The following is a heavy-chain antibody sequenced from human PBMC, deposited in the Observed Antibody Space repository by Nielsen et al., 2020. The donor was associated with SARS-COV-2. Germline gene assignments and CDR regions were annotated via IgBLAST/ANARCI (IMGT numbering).Heavy chain of an antibody. CDR3: AKADRFYFDSYYGLLV. V-gene: IGHV3-23*01. D-gene: IGHD3-9*01. CDR1: GFTFSSYA. CDR2: ISGSGETT. J-gene: IGHJ6*02. Sequence: GESLKISCAASGFTFSSYAMSWVRQAPGKGLEWVSAISGSGETTYYADSVKGRSAISRDNSKSTLYLQLNSLRAEDTAIYYCAKADRFYFDSYYGLLVWGQGTTVTVSS.